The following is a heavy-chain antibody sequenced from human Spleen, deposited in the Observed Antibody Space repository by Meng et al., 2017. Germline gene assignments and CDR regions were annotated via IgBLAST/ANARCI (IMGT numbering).Heavy chain of an antibody. Sequence: GESLKISCAASGFTFSSYAMSWVRQAPGKGLEWVSAISGSGGSTYYADSVKGRFTISRDNSKNTLYLQMNSLRAEDTAVYYCAKAPDIVVVVAATGPIDYWGQGTLVTVSS. V-gene: IGHV3-23*01. CDR3: AKAPDIVVVVAATGPIDY. CDR2: ISGSGGST. CDR1: GFTFSSYA. D-gene: IGHD2-15*01. J-gene: IGHJ4*02.